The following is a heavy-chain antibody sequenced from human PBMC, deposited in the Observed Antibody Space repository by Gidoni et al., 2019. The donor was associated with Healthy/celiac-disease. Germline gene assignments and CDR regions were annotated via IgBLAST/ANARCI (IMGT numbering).Heavy chain of an antibody. CDR1: GFTFSNYD. D-gene: IGHD2-21*01. Sequence: EVQLVVSGGGLVQPGRSLRLSCAASGFTFSNYDIPWVRQATGKGLEWVSAIGTAGDTYYPGSVTGRFTISRENAKNSLYLQMNSLRAGDTAAYYCARAQTPAYCGGDCSNDDAFDIWGQGTMVTVSS. CDR3: ARAQTPAYCGGDCSNDDAFDI. V-gene: IGHV3-13*04. CDR2: IGTAGDT. J-gene: IGHJ3*02.